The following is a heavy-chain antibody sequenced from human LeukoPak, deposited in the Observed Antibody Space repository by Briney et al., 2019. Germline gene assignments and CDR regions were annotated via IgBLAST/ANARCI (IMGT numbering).Heavy chain of an antibody. Sequence: KSLRLSCAVSGFTFSSFPFHWVRQAPDKGLEWVAAISTDGSYKYHGDSVKGRFTISRDNPMNTLYLQMNGLRPDDTAVYYCARSLIPGRWYFDLWGRGTLVTVSS. V-gene: IGHV3-30*04. D-gene: IGHD3-16*01. CDR1: GFTFSSFP. CDR3: ARSLIPGRWYFDL. CDR2: ISTDGSYK. J-gene: IGHJ2*01.